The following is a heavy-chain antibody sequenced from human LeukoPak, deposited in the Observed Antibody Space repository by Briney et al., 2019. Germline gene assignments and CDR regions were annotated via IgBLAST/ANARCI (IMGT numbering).Heavy chain of an antibody. CDR3: ARGYCSSTSCLSWFDP. V-gene: IGHV4-34*01. Sequence: SESLSLTCSVSGGSFSGYYWSWIRQPPGKGLEWIGEINHSGSTNYNPSLKSRVTISVDTSKNQFSLKLSSVTAADTAVYYCARGYCSSTSCLSWFDPWGQGTLVTVSS. D-gene: IGHD2-2*01. CDR1: GGSFSGYY. J-gene: IGHJ5*02. CDR2: INHSGST.